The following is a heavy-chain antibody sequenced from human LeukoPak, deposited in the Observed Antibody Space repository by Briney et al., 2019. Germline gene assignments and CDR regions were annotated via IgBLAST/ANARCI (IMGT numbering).Heavy chain of an antibody. CDR1: GGTFSSYA. CDR3: ARAGRKAMSKFGPFDH. D-gene: IGHD3-10*01. CDR2: IIPIFGTA. Sequence: SVKVSCKASGGTFSSYAISWVRQAPGQGLEWMGGIIPIFGTANYAQKFQGRVTITADESTSTAYMELSSLRSEDTAVYYCARAGRKAMSKFGPFDHPGQGTLVTVSS. J-gene: IGHJ4*02. V-gene: IGHV1-69*13.